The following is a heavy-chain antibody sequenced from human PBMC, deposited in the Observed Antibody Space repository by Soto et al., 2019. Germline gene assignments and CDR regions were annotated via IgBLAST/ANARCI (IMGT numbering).Heavy chain of an antibody. CDR1: AGSISSGTYY. D-gene: IGHD4-4*01. V-gene: IGHV4-31*03. J-gene: IGHJ5*02. CDR2: MYYSGTT. Sequence: QVQLRESGPGLVKPSQTLSLTCTVSAGSISSGTYYWNWIRQHPGKGLEWIGYMYYSGTTYYNPSLQSRLTISGDTSKNQFSLKLSSVTVADTAVYYCARGNDFRTGWFDPWGQGIMVTVSS. CDR3: ARGNDFRTGWFDP.